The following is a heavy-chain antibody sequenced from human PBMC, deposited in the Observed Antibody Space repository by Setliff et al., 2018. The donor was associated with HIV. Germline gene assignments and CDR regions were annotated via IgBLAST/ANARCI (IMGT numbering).Heavy chain of an antibody. J-gene: IGHJ5*02. CDR1: GLDFTDSV. CDR2: IILDRGHT. Sequence: SVKVSCKAPGLDFTDSVMQWVRLAGGQRLEWIGWIILDRGHTDYAQRFQGRVTITSDMSTSTGYMELSSLISEDTAMYYCAIRPRGYASGQFAAWGQGTLVTVSS. V-gene: IGHV1-58*02. D-gene: IGHD2-2*01. CDR3: AIRPRGYASGQFAA.